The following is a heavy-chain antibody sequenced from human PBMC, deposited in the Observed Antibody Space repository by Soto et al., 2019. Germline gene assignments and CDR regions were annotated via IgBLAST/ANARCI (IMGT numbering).Heavy chain of an antibody. CDR1: GFTFSYYW. D-gene: IGHD1-26*01. CDR2: IHSDGSST. CDR3: ARGDRGAFDL. J-gene: IGHJ3*01. Sequence: EVQLVESGGGLVRPGGSLRLSCAASGFTFSYYWMHWVRQAPGKGLVWVSRIHSDGSSTTYADFVKGRFIISRDNARNTVDLQTNSVRVEDTAVYYCARGDRGAFDLWGQGTVFTVSS. V-gene: IGHV3-74*01.